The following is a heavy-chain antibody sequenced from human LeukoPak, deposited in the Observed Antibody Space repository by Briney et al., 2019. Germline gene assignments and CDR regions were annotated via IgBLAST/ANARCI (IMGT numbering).Heavy chain of an antibody. CDR1: GGSFSGYY. V-gene: IGHV4-34*01. J-gene: IGHJ4*02. CDR3: ARFNGPGSNYSPFDC. Sequence: PSETLSLTCAVYGGSFSGYYWSWIRQPPGKGLEWIGEINHSGSTNYNPSLKSRVTISVDTSNNQFSLKLTSVTAADTAVYYCARFNGPGSNYSPFDCWGQGTLVTVPS. CDR2: INHSGST. D-gene: IGHD3-10*01.